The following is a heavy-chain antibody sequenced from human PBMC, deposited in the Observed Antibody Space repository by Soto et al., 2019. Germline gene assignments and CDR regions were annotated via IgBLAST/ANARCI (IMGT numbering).Heavy chain of an antibody. CDR2: IKQDGSEK. Sequence: EVQLVESGGGLVQPGGSLRLSCAASGFTFSSYWMSWVRQAPGKGLEWVANIKQDGSEKYYVDSVKGRFTISRDNAKNSLYLQMNSLRAEDTAVYYCAREPDCSSTSCYVAPDYWGQGTLVTVSS. J-gene: IGHJ4*02. D-gene: IGHD2-2*01. V-gene: IGHV3-7*05. CDR3: AREPDCSSTSCYVAPDY. CDR1: GFTFSSYW.